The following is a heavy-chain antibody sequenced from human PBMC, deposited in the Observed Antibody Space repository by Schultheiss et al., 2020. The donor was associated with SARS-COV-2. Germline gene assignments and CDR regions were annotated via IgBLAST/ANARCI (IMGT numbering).Heavy chain of an antibody. Sequence: GGSLRLSCAVSGFTFSDSAMHWVRQASGKGLEWVGRIRGKADSYATVYAASVNGRFTISRDDSENTAYLQMNSLRAEDTAVYYCARDGVVTWTPGYFDYWGQGTLVTVSS. V-gene: IGHV3-73*01. J-gene: IGHJ4*02. D-gene: IGHD3-16*01. CDR1: GFTFSDSA. CDR3: ARDGVVTWTPGYFDY. CDR2: IRGKADSYAT.